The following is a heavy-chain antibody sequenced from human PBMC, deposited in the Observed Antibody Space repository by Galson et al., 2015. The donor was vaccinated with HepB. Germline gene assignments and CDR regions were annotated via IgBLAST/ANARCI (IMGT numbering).Heavy chain of an antibody. J-gene: IGHJ6*02. V-gene: IGHV1-18*01. CDR1: GYTFTNYG. Sequence: SVKVSCKASGYTFTNYGISWVRQAPGQGLEWLEWISAYNLNTNYAQNLQGRVTMTTDTSTSTAYMELRSLRSDDTAVYYCARDRYDFWSGYYLDVWGQGTTVTVSS. D-gene: IGHD3-3*01. CDR2: ISAYNLNT. CDR3: ARDRYDFWSGYYLDV.